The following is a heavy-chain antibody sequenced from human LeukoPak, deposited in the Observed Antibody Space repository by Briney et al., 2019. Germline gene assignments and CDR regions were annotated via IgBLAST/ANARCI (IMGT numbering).Heavy chain of an antibody. CDR2: IKQDGSEK. V-gene: IGHV3-7*01. J-gene: IGHJ4*02. CDR3: AKKGYSYGWRDSYYFDY. D-gene: IGHD6-19*01. CDR1: GFTFSSYS. Sequence: PGGSLRLSCAASGFTFSSYSMNWVRQAPGKGLEWVANIKQDGSEKYYVDSVKGRFTISRDNSKLYLQMNSLRAEDTAVYYCAKKGYSYGWRDSYYFDYWGQGTLVTVSS.